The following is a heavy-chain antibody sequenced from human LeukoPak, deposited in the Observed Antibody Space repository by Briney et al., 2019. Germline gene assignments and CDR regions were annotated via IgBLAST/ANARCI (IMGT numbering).Heavy chain of an antibody. D-gene: IGHD1-1*01. CDR2: INPNSGNT. J-gene: IGHJ4*02. CDR1: GYTFTSYY. Sequence: ASVKVSCKASGYTFTSYYMHWVRQAPGQGLEWMGWINPNSGNTGYAQKFQGRVTITRNTSISTAYMELSNLRSEDTAVYYCARGTWTTPHSYYFDYWGQGTLVTVSS. V-gene: IGHV1-8*03. CDR3: ARGTWTTPHSYYFDY.